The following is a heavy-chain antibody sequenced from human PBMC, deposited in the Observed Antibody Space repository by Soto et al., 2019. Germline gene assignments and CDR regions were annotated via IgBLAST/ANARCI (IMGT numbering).Heavy chain of an antibody. CDR1: GFRFSDFA. CDR3: AKGAEGYVVSSLDS. D-gene: IGHD5-12*01. J-gene: IGHJ4*02. Sequence: EVQLLESGGGFVQPGGSLRLSCAASGFRFSDFAMTWVRQAPGRGLEWVSAITGTASSTYYADSVKGRFTISRDNSKNSLYLQINSLRAEDTAIYYWAKGAEGYVVSSLDSWGQGTLVNVSS. CDR2: ITGTASST. V-gene: IGHV3-23*01.